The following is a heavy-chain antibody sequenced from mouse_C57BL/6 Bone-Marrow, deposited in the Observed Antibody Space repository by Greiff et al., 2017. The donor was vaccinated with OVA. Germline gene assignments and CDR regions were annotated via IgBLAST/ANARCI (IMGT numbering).Heavy chain of an antibody. CDR3: ARARTVRWYFDV. CDR2: IDPEDGET. J-gene: IGHJ1*03. Sequence: EVKLMESGAELVKPGASVKLSCTASGFNIKDYYMHWVKQRTEQGLEWIGRIDPEDGETKYAPKFQGKATITADTSSNTAYLQLSSLTSEDTAVYYCARARTVRWYFDVWGTGTTVTVSS. D-gene: IGHD1-1*01. V-gene: IGHV14-2*01. CDR1: GFNIKDYY.